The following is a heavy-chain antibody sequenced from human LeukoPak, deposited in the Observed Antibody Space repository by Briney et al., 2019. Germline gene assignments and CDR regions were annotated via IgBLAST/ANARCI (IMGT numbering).Heavy chain of an antibody. D-gene: IGHD6-19*01. J-gene: IGHJ4*02. CDR2: ISSSSSTI. Sequence: HTGGSLRLSCAASGFTFSSYRMNWVRQAPGKGLEWVSYISSSSSTIYYADSVKGRFTISRDNSEKTVYLQMNSLTVEDTAVYYCAKDIDWLAFEDWGQGTLVTVSS. CDR1: GFTFSSYR. V-gene: IGHV3-48*01. CDR3: AKDIDWLAFED.